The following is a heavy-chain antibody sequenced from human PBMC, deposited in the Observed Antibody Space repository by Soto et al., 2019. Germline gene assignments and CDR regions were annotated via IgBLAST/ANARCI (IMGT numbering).Heavy chain of an antibody. CDR1: GYSFTSYW. CDR3: ARHVFYRSCPKYQLLSPRVCYGMDV. V-gene: IGHV5-10-1*01. Sequence: PGESLKISCKGSGYSFTSYWISWARQMPGKGLEWMGRIDPSDSYTNYSPSFQGHVTISADKSISTAYLQWSSLKASDTAMYYCARHVFYRSCPKYQLLSPRVCYGMDVWGQGTTVTVSS. J-gene: IGHJ6*02. D-gene: IGHD2-2*01. CDR2: IDPSDSYT.